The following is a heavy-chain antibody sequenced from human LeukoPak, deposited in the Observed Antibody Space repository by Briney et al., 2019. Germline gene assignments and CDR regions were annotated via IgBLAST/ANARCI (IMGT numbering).Heavy chain of an antibody. V-gene: IGHV3-30*02. J-gene: IGHJ4*02. Sequence: GGSLRLSCAASGFTFSSYGMHWVRQAPGKGLEWVAFIRYDGSNKYYADSVKGRFTISRDNSKNTLYLQMNSLRAEDTAVYYCAKEYDFWSGSTPDYWGQGTLVTVSS. CDR1: GFTFSSYG. CDR2: IRYDGSNK. D-gene: IGHD3-3*01. CDR3: AKEYDFWSGSTPDY.